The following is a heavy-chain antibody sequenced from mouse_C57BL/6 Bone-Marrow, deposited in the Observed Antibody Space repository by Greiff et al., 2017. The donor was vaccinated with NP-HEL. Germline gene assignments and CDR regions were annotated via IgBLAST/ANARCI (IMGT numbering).Heavy chain of an antibody. CDR2: ISSGSSTI. CDR3: ARTGYYLFDY. V-gene: IGHV5-17*01. Sequence: EVMLVESGGGLVKPGGSLKLSCAASGFTFSDYGMHWVRQAPEKGLEWVAYISSGSSTIYYADTVKGRFTISRDNAKNTLFLQMTSLRSEDTAMYYCARTGYYLFDYWGQGTTLTVSS. D-gene: IGHD2-3*01. J-gene: IGHJ2*01. CDR1: GFTFSDYG.